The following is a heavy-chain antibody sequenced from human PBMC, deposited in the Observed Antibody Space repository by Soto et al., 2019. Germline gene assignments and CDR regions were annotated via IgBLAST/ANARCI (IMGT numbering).Heavy chain of an antibody. CDR1: GYTFTSYD. V-gene: IGHV1-8*01. Sequence: ASVKVSCKASGYTFTSYDINWVRQATGQGLEWMGWMNPNSGNTGYAQKFQGRVTMTRNTSISTAYMELSSLRSEDTAVYYCARGLGYCSGGSCYSGAFDIWGQGTMVTVSS. D-gene: IGHD2-15*01. CDR3: ARGLGYCSGGSCYSGAFDI. J-gene: IGHJ3*02. CDR2: MNPNSGNT.